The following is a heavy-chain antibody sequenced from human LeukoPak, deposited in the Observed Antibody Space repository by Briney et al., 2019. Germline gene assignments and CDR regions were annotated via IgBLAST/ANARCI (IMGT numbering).Heavy chain of an antibody. Sequence: PSETLSLTCTVSGYSISSGYYWGWIRQPPGKGLEWIGSIYHSGSTYYNPSLKSRVTISVDTSKNQLSLKLNFVTAADTAVYYCARDRGGYTYSHDYWGQGTLVTVSS. V-gene: IGHV4-38-2*02. CDR3: ARDRGGYTYSHDY. CDR2: IYHSGST. D-gene: IGHD5-18*01. J-gene: IGHJ4*02. CDR1: GYSISSGYY.